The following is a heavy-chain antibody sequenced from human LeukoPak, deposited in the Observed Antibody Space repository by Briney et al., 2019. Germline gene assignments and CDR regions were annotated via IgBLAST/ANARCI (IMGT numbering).Heavy chain of an antibody. CDR2: IRYDGSNK. Sequence: GGSLRLSCAASGFTFSTYGIHWVRQAPGKGLEWVALIRYDGSNKYYADSVKGRFTISRDNSKNMLYLQMNSLKPEDTAVYYCAKGYGYSYGYYFDYWGQGTLVTVSS. D-gene: IGHD5-18*01. V-gene: IGHV3-30*02. CDR3: AKGYGYSYGYYFDY. J-gene: IGHJ4*02. CDR1: GFTFSTYG.